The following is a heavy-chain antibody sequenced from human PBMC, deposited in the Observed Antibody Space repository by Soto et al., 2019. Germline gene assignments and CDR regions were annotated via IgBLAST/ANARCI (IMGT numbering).Heavy chain of an antibody. CDR2: IHYSGVT. V-gene: IGHV4-59*08. Sequence: SETLSLTCTVSGVSFSSYYWSWIRQPPGKGLEWNGYIHYSGVTSYNPSLKSRVAISVETFKNQFSLKLSSVTAADMAVYYCVRQSRPPGLLTSYYLRFDIWGQGTMVT. CDR1: GVSFSSYY. D-gene: IGHD3-9*01. J-gene: IGHJ3*02. CDR3: VRQSRPPGLLTSYYLRFDI.